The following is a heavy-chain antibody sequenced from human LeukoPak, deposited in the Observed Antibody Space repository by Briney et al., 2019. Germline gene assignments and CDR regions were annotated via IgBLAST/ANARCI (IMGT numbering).Heavy chain of an antibody. Sequence: ASVKVSCKASGYTFTSYGISWVRQAPGQGLEWMGWISAYNGNTNYAQKLQGRVTMTTDTSTSTAYMELRSLRSDDTAVYYCARDRSGYSYGEFDYWGQGTLVTVSS. CDR2: ISAYNGNT. J-gene: IGHJ4*02. V-gene: IGHV1-18*01. CDR3: ARDRSGYSYGEFDY. D-gene: IGHD5-18*01. CDR1: GYTFTSYG.